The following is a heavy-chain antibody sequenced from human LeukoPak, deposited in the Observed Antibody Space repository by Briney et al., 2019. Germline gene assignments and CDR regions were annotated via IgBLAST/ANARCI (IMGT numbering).Heavy chain of an antibody. J-gene: IGHJ6*03. D-gene: IGHD2-15*01. CDR3: ARGSKTPEHCSGGSCYYYYYYMDV. CDR2: MNPNSGNT. V-gene: IGHV1-8*01. Sequence: ASVKVSCKASGYTCTSYDINWVRQATGQGLEWMGWMNPNSGNTGYAQKFQGRVTMTRNTSISTAYMELSSLRSEDTAVYYCARGSKTPEHCSGGSCYYYYYYMDVWGKGTTVTVSS. CDR1: GYTCTSYD.